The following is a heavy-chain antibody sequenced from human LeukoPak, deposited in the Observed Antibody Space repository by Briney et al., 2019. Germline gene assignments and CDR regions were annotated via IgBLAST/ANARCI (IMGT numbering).Heavy chain of an antibody. J-gene: IGHJ4*02. D-gene: IGHD5-18*01. CDR2: IYHSGST. V-gene: IGHV4-30-2*01. CDR3: ARAGSGGYSYGFFDY. CDR1: SVSISSGGYS. Sequence: PSETLSLTCAVSSVSISSGGYSWSWIRQPPGKGLEWIGYIYHSGSTYYNPSLKSRDTISVDRSKNQFSLKLSSVTAADTAVYYCARAGSGGYSYGFFDYWGQGTLVTVSS.